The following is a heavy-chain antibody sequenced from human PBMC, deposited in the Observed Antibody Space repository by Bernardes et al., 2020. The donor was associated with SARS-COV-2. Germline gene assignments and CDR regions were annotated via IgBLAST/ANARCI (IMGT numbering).Heavy chain of an antibody. CDR2: INTDGSST. CDR3: ARDLGYCTNGVCSP. Sequence: GGSLRLSCAASGFTFSSSWLHWFRQAPGKGLVWVSRINTDGSSTSYADSVKGRFTISRDNAKNMLFLQMSGLRAEDTAMYYCARDLGYCTNGVCSPWGQGTLVTVSS. V-gene: IGHV3-74*01. J-gene: IGHJ5*02. D-gene: IGHD2-8*01. CDR1: GFTFSSSW.